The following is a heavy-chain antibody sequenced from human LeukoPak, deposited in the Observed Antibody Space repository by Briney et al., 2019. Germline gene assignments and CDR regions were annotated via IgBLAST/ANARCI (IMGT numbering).Heavy chain of an antibody. CDR2: ILYDGSNK. CDR1: GFTFSSYA. D-gene: IGHD5-18*01. CDR3: ARGEDTAMVTEAFDI. Sequence: GGSLRLSCAASGFTFSSYAMHWVRQAPGKGLEWVAVILYDGSNKYYADSVKGRFTISRDNSKNTLYLQMNSLRAEDTAVYYCARGEDTAMVTEAFDIWGQGTMVTVSS. V-gene: IGHV3-30-3*01. J-gene: IGHJ3*02.